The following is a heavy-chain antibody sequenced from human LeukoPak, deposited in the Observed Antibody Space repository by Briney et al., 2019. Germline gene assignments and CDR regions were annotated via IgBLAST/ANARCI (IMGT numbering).Heavy chain of an antibody. CDR3: AKSGLNRFDY. J-gene: IGHJ4*02. CDR2: ISGSGRGGRT. V-gene: IGHV3-23*01. CDR1: AFTFSSYS. D-gene: IGHD2-15*01. Sequence: GGSLRLSCAASAFTFSSYSMNWVRQAPGKGMEWVSNISGSGRGGRTYYADSVKGRFTISRDNSKNSLYLQMNSLRAEDTAIYYCAKSGLNRFDYWGQGTLVTVSS.